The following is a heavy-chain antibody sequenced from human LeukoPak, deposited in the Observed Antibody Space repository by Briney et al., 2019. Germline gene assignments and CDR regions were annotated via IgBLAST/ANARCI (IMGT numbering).Heavy chain of an antibody. Sequence: PGGSLRLSCAASGFTFSNYDMHWVRQITGKGLVWVSAIGTAGATYYPGSVKGRFTVSRENAENSLYLQMNSLGVGDTAVYYCARELKFNDGFDALDIWGQGTMVTVSS. CDR3: ARELKFNDGFDALDI. D-gene: IGHD1-1*01. J-gene: IGHJ3*02. CDR1: GFTFSNYD. CDR2: IGTAGAT. V-gene: IGHV3-13*04.